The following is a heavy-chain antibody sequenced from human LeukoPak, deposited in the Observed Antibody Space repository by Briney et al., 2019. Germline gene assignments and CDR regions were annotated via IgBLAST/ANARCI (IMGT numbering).Heavy chain of an antibody. V-gene: IGHV1-2*02. Sequence: GASVKVSCKASGYTFTGYYMHWVRQAPGQGLEWMGWINPNSGGTNYAQKFRGRVTMTRDTSISTAYMELSRLRSDDTAVYYCARVNGSGSPRAPIQHWGQGTLVTVSS. CDR2: INPNSGGT. CDR1: GYTFTGYY. J-gene: IGHJ1*01. CDR3: ARVNGSGSPRAPIQH. D-gene: IGHD3-10*01.